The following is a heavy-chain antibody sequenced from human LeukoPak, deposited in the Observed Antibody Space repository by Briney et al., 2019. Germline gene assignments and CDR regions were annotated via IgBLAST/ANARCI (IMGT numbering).Heavy chain of an antibody. CDR2: ISGSGGST. D-gene: IGHD3-22*01. Sequence: GGSLRLSCAASGFTFSSYAMSWVRQAPGKGLEWVSAISGSGGSTYYADSVKGRFTISRDNSKNTLYLQMNCLRAEDTAVYYCAKDARITMIVVVTTYYFDYWGQGTLVTVSS. CDR3: AKDARITMIVVVTTYYFDY. J-gene: IGHJ4*02. CDR1: GFTFSSYA. V-gene: IGHV3-23*01.